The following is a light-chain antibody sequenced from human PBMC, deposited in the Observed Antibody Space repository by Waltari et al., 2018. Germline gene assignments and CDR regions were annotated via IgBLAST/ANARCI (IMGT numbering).Light chain of an antibody. Sequence: QSALTQPASVSGSPGQSITISCTGTSSDVGGYNYVSWYQQHPGKAPKLMIYDVSKRPSGVSNRFSGSKSGNTASLTISGLQAEDEADYYCSSYTSSSTSRYVFGTGTKVTVL. CDR1: SSDVGGYNY. V-gene: IGLV2-14*01. CDR3: SSYTSSSTSRYV. CDR2: DVS. J-gene: IGLJ1*01.